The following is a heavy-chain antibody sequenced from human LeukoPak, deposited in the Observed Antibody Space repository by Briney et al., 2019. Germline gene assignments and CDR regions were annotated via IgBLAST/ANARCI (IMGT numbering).Heavy chain of an antibody. CDR2: IYYSGSA. Sequence: PSETLSLTCTVSGGSISSSSYYWGWIRQPPGKGLERIGSIYYSGSAYYNPSLKSRVTISVDTSKNQFSLKLSSVTAADTAVYYCARLVLGYYGMDVWGQGTTVTVSS. D-gene: IGHD3-10*01. V-gene: IGHV4-39*01. J-gene: IGHJ6*02. CDR1: GGSISSSSYY. CDR3: ARLVLGYYGMDV.